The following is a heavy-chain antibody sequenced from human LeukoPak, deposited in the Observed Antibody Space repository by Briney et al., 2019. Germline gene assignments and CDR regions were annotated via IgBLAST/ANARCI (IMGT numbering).Heavy chain of an antibody. J-gene: IGHJ4*02. CDR1: GYTFTNYH. D-gene: IGHD6-25*01. CDR3: ARTTSFTASGYDY. Sequence: ASVKVSCKASGYTFTNYHINWVRQATGQGRGWMGWMNPNNGDSGYAQKFQGRVTITRDTSISTSYMELRSLRSDDTAVYFCARTTSFTASGYDYWGQGTLVTVSS. V-gene: IGHV1-8*03. CDR2: MNPNNGDS.